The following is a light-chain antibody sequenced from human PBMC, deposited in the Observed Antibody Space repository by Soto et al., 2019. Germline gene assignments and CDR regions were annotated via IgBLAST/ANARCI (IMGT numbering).Light chain of an antibody. CDR1: SSDLGGYNF. V-gene: IGLV2-14*01. CDR3: CSYTSSSPYV. Sequence: QSALTQPASESGSPGQSITISCTGTSSDLGGYNFVSWYQHHPGKAPKLMIYQVSNRPSGVSNRFSGSKSGNTASLTISGLQAEDEADYYCCSYTSSSPYVFGTGTKLTVL. CDR2: QVS. J-gene: IGLJ1*01.